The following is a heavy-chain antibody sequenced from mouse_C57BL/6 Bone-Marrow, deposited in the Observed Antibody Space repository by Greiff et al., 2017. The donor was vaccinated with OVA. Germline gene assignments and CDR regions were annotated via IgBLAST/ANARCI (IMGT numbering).Heavy chain of an antibody. V-gene: IGHV5-6*01. CDR3: ARLLDSSGSFDY. CDR2: LSSGGSYT. CDR1: GFTFSSYG. J-gene: IGHJ2*01. D-gene: IGHD3-2*02. Sequence: EVKLQESGGDLVKPGGSLKLSCAASGFTFSSYGMSWVRQTPDKRLEWVATLSSGGSYTYYPDSVKGRFTISRDNAKNTLYLQMSSLKSEDTAMYYCARLLDSSGSFDYWGQGTTLTVSS.